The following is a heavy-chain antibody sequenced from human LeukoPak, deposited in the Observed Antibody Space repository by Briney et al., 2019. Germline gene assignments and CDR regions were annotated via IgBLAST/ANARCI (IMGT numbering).Heavy chain of an antibody. CDR1: GFTVSSNY. D-gene: IGHD3-3*01. CDR3: AGGVLEWLLFGAFDI. J-gene: IGHJ3*02. Sequence: GGSLRLSCAASGFTVSSNYMSWVRQAPGKGLEWVSVIYSGGSTYYADSVKGRFTISRDNSKNTLYLQMNSLRAEDTAVYYCAGGVLEWLLFGAFDIWGQGTMVTVSP. CDR2: IYSGGST. V-gene: IGHV3-53*01.